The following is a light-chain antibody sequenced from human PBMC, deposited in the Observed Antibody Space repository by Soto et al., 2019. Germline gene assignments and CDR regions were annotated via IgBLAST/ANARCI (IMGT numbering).Light chain of an antibody. J-gene: IGKJ1*01. CDR3: QQYNDNWPT. CDR2: GAS. Sequence: EIVLTQSPATLSVSPGERVTLSCWASQSVRTNLSWYQHKPGQAPRLLIYGASNRAAGFPDRFSGSWSGTEFTLTISSRQSEDFAVYYCQQYNDNWPTFGQGTKVEIK. CDR1: QSVRTN. V-gene: IGKV3-15*01.